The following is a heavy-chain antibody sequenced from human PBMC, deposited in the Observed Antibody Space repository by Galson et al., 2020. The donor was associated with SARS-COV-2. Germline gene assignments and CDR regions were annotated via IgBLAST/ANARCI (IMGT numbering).Heavy chain of an antibody. V-gene: IGHV3-66*01. CDR2: IYRGGNS. D-gene: IGHD6-13*01. CDR1: GTTVSSNY. J-gene: IGHJ4*02. Sequence: GGSLRLSCAASGTTVSSNYMSWVRQAPGKSLEWVSIIYRGGNSYHADSVKGRFIISRDNSKNTLYLQINSLRVEDTAVYYCARRSSSNWGHDYWGQGTLVTVSS. CDR3: ARRSSSNWGHDY.